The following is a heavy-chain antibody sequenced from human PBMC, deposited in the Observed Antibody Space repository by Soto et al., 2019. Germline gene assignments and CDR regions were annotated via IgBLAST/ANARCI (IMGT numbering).Heavy chain of an antibody. V-gene: IGHV3-33*06. J-gene: IGHJ4*02. Sequence: QVQLVESGGGVVQVGRSLRLSCAASGFTFSDYGMHWVHQPPGKGLEWVAAIWFDGSTKYYRESVKGRFSISRDNSKNTLNLQMNSLRVDDTAVYYCAKDVDFSTGNPSRTFDSWGQGTLVAVSS. D-gene: IGHD3-3*01. CDR1: GFTFSDYG. CDR3: AKDVDFSTGNPSRTFDS. CDR2: IWFDGSTK.